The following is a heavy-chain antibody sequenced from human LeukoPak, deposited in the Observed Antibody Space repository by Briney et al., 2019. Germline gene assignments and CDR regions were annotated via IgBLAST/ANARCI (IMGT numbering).Heavy chain of an antibody. J-gene: IGHJ6*02. D-gene: IGHD6-13*01. V-gene: IGHV3-30*18. CDR2: ISYDGSDK. CDR3: AKEIGSAGSSIEYYYYGMDV. Sequence: PGGSLRLSCAASGFPFNIYAMHWVRQAPGKGLEWVAMISYDGSDKYYADSVKGRFTISRDDSKNTLYLQLNSLRAEDTATYYCAKEIGSAGSSIEYYYYGMDVWGQGTRVTVSS. CDR1: GFPFNIYA.